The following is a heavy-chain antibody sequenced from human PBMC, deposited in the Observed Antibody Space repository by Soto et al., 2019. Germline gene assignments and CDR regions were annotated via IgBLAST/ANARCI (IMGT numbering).Heavy chain of an antibody. CDR1: GFSLSTSGVG. J-gene: IGHJ4*02. CDR3: ARSSGGPHQCFAY. Sequence: QITLKESGPTLVKPTQTLTLTCTFSGFSLSTSGVGVGWIRQPPGKALEWLALIYWDDDKRYSPTLKRRHTTNQDSSKIQVVLTINNIDPAYPAIYWRARSSGGPHQCFAYCGKGTPVTFS. V-gene: IGHV2-5*02. CDR2: IYWDDDK. D-gene: IGHD6-25*01.